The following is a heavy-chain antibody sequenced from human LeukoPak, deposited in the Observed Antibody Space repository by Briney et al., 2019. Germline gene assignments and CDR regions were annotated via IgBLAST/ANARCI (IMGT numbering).Heavy chain of an antibody. D-gene: IGHD6-13*01. J-gene: IGHJ4*02. CDR3: ARPGMAYSSSYFDY. V-gene: IGHV3-30-3*01. CDR2: ISYDGSNK. Sequence: GGSLRLSCAASGFTFSSYAMHWVRQAPGKGLEWVAVISYDGSNKYYADSVKGRFTISRDNSKNTLYLQMNSLRAEDTAVYYCARPGMAYSSSYFDYWGQGTLVTVSS. CDR1: GFTFSSYA.